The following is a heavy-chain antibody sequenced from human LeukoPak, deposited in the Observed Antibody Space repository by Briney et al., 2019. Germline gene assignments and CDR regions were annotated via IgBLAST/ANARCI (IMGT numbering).Heavy chain of an antibody. V-gene: IGHV4-61*02. CDR2: IYTSGST. J-gene: IGHJ4*02. CDR3: ARLRFLDTPGFSPWPHYYFDY. CDR1: GGSISSGSYY. Sequence: PSQTLSLTCTVSGGSISSGSYYWSWIRQPAGKGLEWIGRIYTSGSTNYNPSLKSRVTISVDTSKNQFSLKLSSVTAADTAVYYCARLRFLDTPGFSPWPHYYFDYWGQGTLVTVSS. D-gene: IGHD3-3*01.